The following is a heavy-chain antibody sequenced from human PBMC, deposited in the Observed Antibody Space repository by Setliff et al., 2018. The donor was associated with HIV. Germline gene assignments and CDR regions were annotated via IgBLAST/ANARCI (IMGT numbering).Heavy chain of an antibody. CDR3: ARGIPRGTIFGVLAYLEY. J-gene: IGHJ4*02. D-gene: IGHD3-3*01. V-gene: IGHV1-69*13. CDR1: GGAFSTFA. Sequence: GASVKVSCKASGGAFSTFAFNWVRQAPGQGLEWMGGIIPIYGTANYAQRFLGRATITADGSSSTAFMELSSLRYEDTAVYYLARGIPRGTIFGVLAYLEYWGQGTLVTVSS. CDR2: IIPIYGTA.